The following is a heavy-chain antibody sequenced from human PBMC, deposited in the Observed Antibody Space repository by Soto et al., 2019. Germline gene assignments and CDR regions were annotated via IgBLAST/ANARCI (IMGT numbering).Heavy chain of an antibody. J-gene: IGHJ6*03. D-gene: IGHD3-3*01. CDR3: ASDHYYDFWIGSRHYMDA. CDR1: GGSLSGYF. V-gene: IGHV4-34*01. Sequence: QVHLEQWGAGLLKTSETLSLTCAVYGGSLSGYFWSWVRQPPGKGLEWIGEINHSGSTNYNPSLKSRVTISEDTSKNQFSLRLSSVTAADSGIYFCASDHYYDFWIGSRHYMDAWGKGTTVTVSS. CDR2: INHSGST.